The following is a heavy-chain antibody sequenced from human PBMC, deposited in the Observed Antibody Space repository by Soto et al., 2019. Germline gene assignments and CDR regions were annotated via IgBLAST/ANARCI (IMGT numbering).Heavy chain of an antibody. CDR2: IKQDGSEK. Sequence: GGSLRLSCAASGFTFSSYWMSWVRQAPGKGLEWVANIKQDGSEKYYVDSVKGRFTISRDNAKNSLYLQMNSLRAEDTAVYYCARAGVDYDFWSGYYCFATAMPPRVDYFDYWGQGTLVTVSS. V-gene: IGHV3-7*03. J-gene: IGHJ4*02. CDR1: GFTFSSYW. D-gene: IGHD3-3*01. CDR3: ARAGVDYDFWSGYYCFATAMPPRVDYFDY.